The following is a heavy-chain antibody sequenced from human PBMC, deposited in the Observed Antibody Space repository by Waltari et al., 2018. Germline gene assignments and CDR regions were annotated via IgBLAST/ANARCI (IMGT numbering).Heavy chain of an antibody. V-gene: IGHV3-23*01. CDR1: GFSFGRHA. D-gene: IGHD1-26*01. Sequence: EAQLLESGGGLVQPGESLRLSCAASGFSFGRHAMGWVRQAPGEGLEWISVITRSGDILFNADSVKGRFIISRDNSKKTLHLQMSSLSAEDTGMYYFATSFAHSGTGYADFAFWGQGTLVAVSS. CDR3: ATSFAHSGTGYADFAF. CDR2: ITRSGDIL. J-gene: IGHJ4*02.